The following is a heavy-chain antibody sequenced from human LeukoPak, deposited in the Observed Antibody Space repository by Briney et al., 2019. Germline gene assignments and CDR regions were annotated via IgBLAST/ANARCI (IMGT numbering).Heavy chain of an antibody. CDR3: ARHLSTVTSNWFDP. J-gene: IGHJ5*02. CDR2: IYHSGST. D-gene: IGHD4-11*01. V-gene: IGHV4-30-2*03. Sequence: SETLSLTCTVSGGSISSGGYYWSWIRQPPGKGLEWIGYIYHSGSTYYNPSLKSRVTISVDTSKNQFSLKLSSVTAADTAVYYCARHLSTVTSNWFDPWGQGTLVTVSS. CDR1: GGSISSGGYY.